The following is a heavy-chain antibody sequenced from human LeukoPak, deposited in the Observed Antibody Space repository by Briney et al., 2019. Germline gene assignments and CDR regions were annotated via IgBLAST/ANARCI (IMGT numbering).Heavy chain of an antibody. Sequence: GGSLRLSCAASGFTFDDYAMHWVRQAPGKGLEWVSGISWNSGSIGYADSVKGRFTISRDNAKNSLYLQMNRLRAEDTALYYCAKDIHYDSSGYSGMDVWGQGTTVTVSS. D-gene: IGHD3-22*01. CDR3: AKDIHYDSSGYSGMDV. J-gene: IGHJ6*02. CDR1: GFTFDDYA. V-gene: IGHV3-9*01. CDR2: ISWNSGSI.